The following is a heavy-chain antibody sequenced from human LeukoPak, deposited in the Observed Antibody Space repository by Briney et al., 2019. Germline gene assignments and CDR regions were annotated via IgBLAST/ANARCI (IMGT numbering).Heavy chain of an antibody. Sequence: KSSETLSLTCAVYGGSFSGYYWSWIRQPPGKGLEWIGEINHSGSTNYNPSLKSRVTISVDTSKNQFSLKLSSVTAADTAVYYCARGQYSSSWSKLGMDVWGQGTTVTVSS. V-gene: IGHV4-34*01. J-gene: IGHJ6*02. D-gene: IGHD6-13*01. CDR2: INHSGST. CDR3: ARGQYSSSWSKLGMDV. CDR1: GGSFSGYY.